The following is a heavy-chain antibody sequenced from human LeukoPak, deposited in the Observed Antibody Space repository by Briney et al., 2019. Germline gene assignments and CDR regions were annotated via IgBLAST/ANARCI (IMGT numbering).Heavy chain of an antibody. CDR3: AKSPHMVSLYFDY. CDR2: ISGSGGST. J-gene: IGHJ4*02. Sequence: GGSLRLSCAASGFTFSSYAMSRVRQAPGKGLEWVSAISGSGGSTYYADSVKGRFTISRDNSKNTLYLQMNSLRAEDTAVYYCAKSPHMVSLYFDYWGQGTLVTVSS. V-gene: IGHV3-23*01. CDR1: GFTFSSYA. D-gene: IGHD3-10*01.